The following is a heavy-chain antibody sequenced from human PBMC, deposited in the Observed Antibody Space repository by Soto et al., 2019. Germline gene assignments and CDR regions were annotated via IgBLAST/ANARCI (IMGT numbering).Heavy chain of an antibody. Sequence: QVQLVESGGGVVQPGRSLRLSCVGSGFPFWHYGMHWVRQAPGKGLEWVAVIWSDGKKESYADFVKGRFAISRDNFKDTLYLQMNSLRAEDTAVYYCARDRDGGWFHMDVWGQGTKVTVYS. CDR3: ARDRDGGWFHMDV. CDR2: IWSDGKKE. J-gene: IGHJ6*02. D-gene: IGHD6-19*01. V-gene: IGHV3-33*01. CDR1: GFPFWHYG.